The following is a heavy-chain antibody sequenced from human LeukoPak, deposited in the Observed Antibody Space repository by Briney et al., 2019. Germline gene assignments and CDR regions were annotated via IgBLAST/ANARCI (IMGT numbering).Heavy chain of an antibody. CDR1: GFTFSSYS. Sequence: PGGSLRLSCAASGFTFSSYSMNWVRQAPGKGLEWVSGISGSGGSTYYADFVKGRFTISRDNSKNTLYLQMNSLRAGDTAVYYCAKCSGGTCYSSLDYWGQGTLVTVSS. J-gene: IGHJ4*02. CDR3: AKCSGGTCYSSLDY. CDR2: ISGSGGST. D-gene: IGHD2-15*01. V-gene: IGHV3-23*01.